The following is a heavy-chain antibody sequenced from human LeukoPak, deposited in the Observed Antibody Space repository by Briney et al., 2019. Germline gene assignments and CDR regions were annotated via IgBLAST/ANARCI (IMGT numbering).Heavy chain of an antibody. V-gene: IGHV3-23*01. CDR2: ISGSGGTT. CDR3: AKDPPPTSRDAFDM. CDR1: GFTFSSYA. D-gene: IGHD1-26*01. J-gene: IGHJ3*02. Sequence: AGGSLRLSCAASGFTFSSYAMSWVRQAPGKGLEWVSSISGSGGTTYYADSVKGRFTISRDNSKNALYLQMDSLRAEDTALYYCAKDPPPTSRDAFDMWGQGTMVTVSS.